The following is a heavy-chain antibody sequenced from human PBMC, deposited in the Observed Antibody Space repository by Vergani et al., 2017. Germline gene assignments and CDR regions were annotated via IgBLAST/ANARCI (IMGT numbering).Heavy chain of an antibody. D-gene: IGHD4-11*01. V-gene: IGHV3-30*03. CDR2: ISYDGSNK. CDR1: GFTFSSYG. Sequence: VQLVESGGGVVQPGRSLRLSCAASGFTFSSYGMHWVRQAPGKGLEWVAVISYDGSNKYYAASVKGRFTISRDNSKNTLYLQMNSLRVEDTAVYYCARGRVQEVTTEPLIPFDYWGQGTLVTVSS. J-gene: IGHJ4*02. CDR3: ARGRVQEVTTEPLIPFDY.